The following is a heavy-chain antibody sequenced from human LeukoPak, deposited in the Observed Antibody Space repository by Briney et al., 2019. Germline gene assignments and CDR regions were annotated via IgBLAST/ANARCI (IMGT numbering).Heavy chain of an antibody. CDR1: GGSISSHY. D-gene: IGHD5-24*01. V-gene: IGHV4-59*11. J-gene: IGHJ4*02. CDR3: ARQDGVSYVDY. Sequence: SETLSLTCTVSGGSISSHYWSWIRQPPGKGLEWIGYIYYSGSTNYNPSLKSRVTISVDTSKNQFSLKLSSVTAADTAVYYCARQDGVSYVDYWGQGTLVTVSS. CDR2: IYYSGST.